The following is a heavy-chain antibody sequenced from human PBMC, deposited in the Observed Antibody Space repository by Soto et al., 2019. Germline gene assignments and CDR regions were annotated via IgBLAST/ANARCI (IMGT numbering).Heavy chain of an antibody. J-gene: IGHJ4*02. V-gene: IGHV3-23*01. D-gene: IGHD5-18*01. CDR1: GGTFSSYA. CDR3: AKTQEDTAMAFDY. CDR2: ISGSGGST. Sequence: SCKASGGTFSSYAMSWVRQAPGKGLEWVSAISGSGGSTYYADSVKGRFTTSRDNSKNTLYLQMNSLRAEDTAVYYCAKTQEDTAMAFDYWGQGTLVTVSS.